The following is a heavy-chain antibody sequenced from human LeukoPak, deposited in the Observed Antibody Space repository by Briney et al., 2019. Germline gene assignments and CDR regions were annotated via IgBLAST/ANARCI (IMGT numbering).Heavy chain of an antibody. CDR1: GFTFSDYY. J-gene: IGHJ4*02. Sequence: NTGGSLRLSCAASGFTFSDYYMSWIRQAPGKGLEWVAYISSSSSYTNYPDSVKGRFTISRDNAQNSLYLQMNSLRAEDTAVYYCARASMRMITAGLVDYWGPGNLVTVSS. CDR3: ARASMRMITAGLVDY. D-gene: IGHD6-13*01. V-gene: IGHV3-11*05. CDR2: ISSSSSYT.